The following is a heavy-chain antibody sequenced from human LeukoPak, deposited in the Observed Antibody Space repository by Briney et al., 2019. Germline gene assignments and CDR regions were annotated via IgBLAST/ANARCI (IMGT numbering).Heavy chain of an antibody. CDR2: ISVSGTTM. J-gene: IGHJ4*02. D-gene: IGHD2-2*01. CDR3: ARDLLGGSSTRFDY. Sequence: GGSQRLSCATSGFTFTDYYMSWIRQAPGKGLEWVSYISVSGTTMYYADSVKGRFTLSRDNAKNSLYLQMNSLRAEDTAVYYCARDLLGGSSTRFDYWGQGTLVTVSS. V-gene: IGHV3-11*04. CDR1: GFTFTDYY.